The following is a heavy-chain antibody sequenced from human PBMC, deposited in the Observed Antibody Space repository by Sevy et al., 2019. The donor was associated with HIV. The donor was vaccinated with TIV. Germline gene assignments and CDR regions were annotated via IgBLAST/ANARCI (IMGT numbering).Heavy chain of an antibody. Sequence: GGSLRLSCAASGFTFDHHAMYWVRQAPGKGLEWVSGINWNSVSIGYADSVKGRFTVSRDNAKNSLYLHLNSLRADDTALYACAREGLAPYVYGADVWGQGTAVTVSS. V-gene: IGHV3-9*01. CDR3: AREGLAPYVYGADV. D-gene: IGHD3-10*02. CDR1: GFTFDHHA. CDR2: INWNSVSI. J-gene: IGHJ6*02.